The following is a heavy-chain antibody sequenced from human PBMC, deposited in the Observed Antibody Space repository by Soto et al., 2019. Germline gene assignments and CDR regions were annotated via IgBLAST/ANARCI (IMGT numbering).Heavy chain of an antibody. CDR3: AKDVLRFLEWLAFYGMDV. Sequence: QVQLVESGGGVVQPGRSLRLSCAASGFTFSSYGMHWVRQAPGKGLEWVAVISYDGSNKYYADSVKGRFTISRDNSKKKXXLQMNSLRAEDTAVYYCAKDVLRFLEWLAFYGMDVWGQGTTVTVSS. CDR1: GFTFSSYG. CDR2: ISYDGSNK. J-gene: IGHJ6*02. D-gene: IGHD3-3*01. V-gene: IGHV3-30*18.